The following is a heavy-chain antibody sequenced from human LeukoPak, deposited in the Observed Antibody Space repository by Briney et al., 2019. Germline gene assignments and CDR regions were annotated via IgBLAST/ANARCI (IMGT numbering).Heavy chain of an antibody. CDR3: AKDLTITMVRGVPDLR. CDR1: GFTFSSYA. D-gene: IGHD3-10*01. J-gene: IGHJ4*02. V-gene: IGHV3-23*01. CDR2: VSGNGGTT. Sequence: GGSLKLSCAASGFTFSSYAMTWVRQAPGQGLDWDSTVSGNGGTTFYADSVKGRFTISRDNSKNTMYLQMNSLRAEDTAIYYCAKDLTITMVRGVPDLRWGQGTLVTVSS.